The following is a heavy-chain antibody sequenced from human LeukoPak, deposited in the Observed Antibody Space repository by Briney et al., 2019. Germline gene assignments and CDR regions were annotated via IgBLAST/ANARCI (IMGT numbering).Heavy chain of an antibody. J-gene: IGHJ3*02. CDR3: ARAPGGYGSGSRGAFDI. V-gene: IGHV4-4*07. CDR2: IYTSGST. CDR1: GGSISSYY. Sequence: SETLSLTCTVSGGSISSYYWSWIRQPAGKGLEWIGRIYTSGSTNYNPSLKSRVTMSVDTSKSQFSLNLRSVTAADTAVYYCARAPGGYGSGSRGAFDIWGQGPMVTVSS. D-gene: IGHD3-10*01.